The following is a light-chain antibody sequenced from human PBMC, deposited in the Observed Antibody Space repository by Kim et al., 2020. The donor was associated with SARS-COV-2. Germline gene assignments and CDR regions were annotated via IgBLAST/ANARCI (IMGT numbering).Light chain of an antibody. CDR2: GEK. V-gene: IGLV3-19*01. Sequence: ALGQTGRITGKGASLSTHHANWYHQKPGQAPVLVIYGEKNRPAGIPDRFSGSSSGNTASLTITGAQAEDEADYYCNSWDNSRNHLLFGGGTKLTVL. J-gene: IGLJ2*01. CDR1: SLSTHH. CDR3: NSWDNSRNHLL.